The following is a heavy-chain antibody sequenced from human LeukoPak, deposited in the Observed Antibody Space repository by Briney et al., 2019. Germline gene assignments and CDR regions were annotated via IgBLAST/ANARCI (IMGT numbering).Heavy chain of an antibody. Sequence: SVKVSCKASGYTFTSYGISWVRQAPGQGLEWMGWISAYNAYTYYAQKLQGRVTMTTDTSTSTAYMELRSLRSDDTAVYYCARDVLHRIHYDSSAYYPGSSYWGQGTLVTVSS. CDR3: ARDVLHRIHYDSSAYYPGSSY. D-gene: IGHD3-22*01. V-gene: IGHV1-18*01. CDR1: GYTFTSYG. J-gene: IGHJ4*02. CDR2: ISAYNAYT.